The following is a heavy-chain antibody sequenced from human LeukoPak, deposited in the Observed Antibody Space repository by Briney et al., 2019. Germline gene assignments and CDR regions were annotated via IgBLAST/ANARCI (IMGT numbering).Heavy chain of an antibody. J-gene: IGHJ4*02. D-gene: IGHD6-19*01. CDR3: ARVPILIFSGWYGFDY. CDR1: GYTFTSYG. V-gene: IGHV1-18*01. CDR2: ISAYNGNT. Sequence: ASVKVSCKASGYTFTSYGISWVRQAPGQGLEWMGWISAYNGNTNYAQKLQGRVTMTTDTSTSTAYMELRSLRSDDTAAYYCARVPILIFSGWYGFDYWGQGTLVTVSS.